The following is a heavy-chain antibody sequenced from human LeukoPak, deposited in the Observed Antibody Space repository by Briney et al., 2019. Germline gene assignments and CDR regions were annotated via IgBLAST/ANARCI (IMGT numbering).Heavy chain of an antibody. V-gene: IGHV3-23*01. CDR3: TKDVSMIIGGRDC. CDR2: ITDSGGAA. D-gene: IGHD3/OR15-3a*01. Sequence: GGSLRLSCAASGFTFSSDAMTWVRQAPVKGLEWVSTITDSGGAAQYADSVKGRFTISRDNSKKTLYLQMNSLRAEDTAVYYCTKDVSMIIGGRDCWGQGTLVTVSS. J-gene: IGHJ4*02. CDR1: GFTFSSDA.